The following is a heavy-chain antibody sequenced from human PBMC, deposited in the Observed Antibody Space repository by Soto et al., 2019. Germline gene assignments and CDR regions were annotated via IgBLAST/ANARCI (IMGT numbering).Heavy chain of an antibody. CDR3: ANAKPYDYIWGSYRYHDALDI. Sequence: PGGSLRLSCAASGFTFSSYAMSWVRQAPGKGLEWVSAISGSGGSTYYADSVKGRFTISRDNSKNTLYLQMNSLRAEDTAVYYWANAKPYDYIWGSYRYHDALDIWGQGTMVTVSS. D-gene: IGHD3-16*02. CDR1: GFTFSSYA. V-gene: IGHV3-23*01. J-gene: IGHJ3*02. CDR2: ISGSGGST.